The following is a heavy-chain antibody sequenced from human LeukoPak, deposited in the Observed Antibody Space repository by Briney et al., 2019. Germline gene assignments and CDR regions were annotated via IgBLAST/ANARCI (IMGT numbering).Heavy chain of an antibody. CDR1: GFTFSSYA. CDR2: ISGSGGST. Sequence: GGSLRLSCAASGFTFSSYAMSWVRQAPGKGLEWVSAISGSGGSTYYADSVKGRFTISRDNSKNTLYLQMNSLRAEDTAVYYCAKEGDTMDTSYNWFDPWGQGTLVTVSS. J-gene: IGHJ5*02. V-gene: IGHV3-23*01. D-gene: IGHD3-10*01. CDR3: AKEGDTMDTSYNWFDP.